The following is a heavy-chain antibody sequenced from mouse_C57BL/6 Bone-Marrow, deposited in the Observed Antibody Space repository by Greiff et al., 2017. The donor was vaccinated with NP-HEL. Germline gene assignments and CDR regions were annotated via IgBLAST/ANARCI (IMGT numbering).Heavy chain of an antibody. J-gene: IGHJ2*01. Sequence: EVKLVESGGGLVQPGGSLSPSCAASGFTFTDYYMSWVRQPPGKALEWLGFIRNKANGYTTEYSASVKGRFTISRDNSQSILYLQMNALRAEDSATYYCARYTYSNLDYWGQGTTLTVSS. CDR1: GFTFTDYY. CDR2: IRNKANGYTT. V-gene: IGHV7-3*01. CDR3: ARYTYSNLDY. D-gene: IGHD2-5*01.